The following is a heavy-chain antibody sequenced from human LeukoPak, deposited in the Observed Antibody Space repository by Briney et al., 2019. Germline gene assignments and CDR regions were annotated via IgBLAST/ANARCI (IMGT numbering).Heavy chain of an antibody. CDR1: GFTFSSYW. CDR3: ARSVYDFWSGLAIYYYYYYYMDV. D-gene: IGHD3-3*01. V-gene: IGHV3-74*01. Sequence: GGSLRLSCAASGFTFSSYWMHWVRQAPGKGLVWVSRINSDGSSTSYADSVKGRFTISRDNAKNTLYLQMNSLRAEDTAVYYCARSVYDFWSGLAIYYYYYYYMDVWGKGTTVTVSS. J-gene: IGHJ6*03. CDR2: INSDGSST.